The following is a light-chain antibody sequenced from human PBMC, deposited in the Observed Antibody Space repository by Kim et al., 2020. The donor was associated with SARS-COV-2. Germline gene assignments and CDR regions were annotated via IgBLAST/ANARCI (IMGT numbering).Light chain of an antibody. CDR1: NSNIGTYF. J-gene: IGLJ3*02. CDR2: RNH. Sequence: GQTVTISCSGSNSNIGTYFVFWYQQFSGSPPKIVIYRNHLRPSGVPDRFSGSKSGTSASLVISGLQSDDEADYYCESRDAILHAWVFGGGTQLTVL. CDR3: ESRDAILHAWV. V-gene: IGLV1-47*01.